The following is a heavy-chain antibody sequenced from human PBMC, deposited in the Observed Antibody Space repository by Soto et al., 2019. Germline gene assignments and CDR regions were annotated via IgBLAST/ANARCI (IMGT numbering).Heavy chain of an antibody. CDR2: INHSGST. Sequence: SETLSLTCAVYGGSFSGYYWSWIRQPPGKGLEWIGEINHSGSTNYNPSLKSRVTISVDTSKNQFSLKLSSVTAADTAVYYCAREGRYFDWPPNGFAPGGQGPLVTVSS. J-gene: IGHJ5*02. CDR3: AREGRYFDWPPNGFAP. V-gene: IGHV4-34*01. CDR1: GGSFSGYY. D-gene: IGHD3-9*01.